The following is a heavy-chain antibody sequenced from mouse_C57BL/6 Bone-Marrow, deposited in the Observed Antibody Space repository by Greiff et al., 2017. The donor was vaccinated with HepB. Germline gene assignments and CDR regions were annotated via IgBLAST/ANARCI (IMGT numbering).Heavy chain of an antibody. CDR2: IYPGSGST. CDR1: GYTFTSYW. V-gene: IGHV1-55*01. Sequence: QVQLQQPGAELVKPGASVKMSCKASGYTFTSYWITWVKQRPGQGLEWIGDIYPGSGSTNYNEKFKSKATLTVDTSSSTAYMQLSSLTSEDSAVYSCARRDYIISYEACFAYWGQGTLVTVSA. J-gene: IGHJ3*01. D-gene: IGHD1-1*01. CDR3: ARRDYIISYEACFAY.